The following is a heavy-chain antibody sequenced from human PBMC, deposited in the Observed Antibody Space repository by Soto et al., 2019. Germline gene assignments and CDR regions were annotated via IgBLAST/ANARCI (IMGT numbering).Heavy chain of an antibody. Sequence: PGGSLRLSCAASGFTFSSYAMSWVRQAPGKGLEWVSAISGSGGSTYYADSVKGRCTISRDNSYNTLYLQMNSLRAEDTAVYYCANSRMVYAISYFDYWGQGTLVTVSS. CDR1: GFTFSSYA. D-gene: IGHD2-8*01. CDR3: ANSRMVYAISYFDY. CDR2: ISGSGGST. V-gene: IGHV3-23*01. J-gene: IGHJ4*02.